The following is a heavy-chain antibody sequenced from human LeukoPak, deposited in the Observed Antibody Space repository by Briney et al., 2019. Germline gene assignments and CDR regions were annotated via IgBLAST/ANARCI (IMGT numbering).Heavy chain of an antibody. V-gene: IGHV1-2*02. CDR2: INPNSGGT. Sequence: SSVTVSCKASGYTFTGYYIHWVRQAPGQGLEWMGWINPNSGGTTYAQQFQGRVTMTRDTSISTAYMELTRLGSDDTAVYYCARDSGSSSWEFDYWGQGTLVTVSS. CDR1: GYTFTGYY. CDR3: ARDSGSSSWEFDY. J-gene: IGHJ4*02. D-gene: IGHD6-13*01.